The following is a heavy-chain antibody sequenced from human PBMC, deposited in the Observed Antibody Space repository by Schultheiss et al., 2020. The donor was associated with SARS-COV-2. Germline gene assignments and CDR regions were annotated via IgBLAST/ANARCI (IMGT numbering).Heavy chain of an antibody. Sequence: SETLSLTCTVCGGSVSSGTYYWTWIRQPPGKGLEWIGYIYYSGSTNYNPSRKSRVTISIDTSQNQFSLKLSSVTAADTAVYYCAGGEYSSARYWGQGTLVTVAS. V-gene: IGHV4-61*01. CDR3: AGGEYSSARY. D-gene: IGHD6-19*01. J-gene: IGHJ4*02. CDR2: IYYSGST. CDR1: GGSVSSGTYY.